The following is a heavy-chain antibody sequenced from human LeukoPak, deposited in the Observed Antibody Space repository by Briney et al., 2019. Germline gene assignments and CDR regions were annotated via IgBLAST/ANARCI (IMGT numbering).Heavy chain of an antibody. V-gene: IGHV1-3*01. CDR1: GYTFTSYA. D-gene: IGHD3-10*01. Sequence: ASVKVSCKASGYTFTSYAMHWVRQAPGQRLEWMGWINAGNGNTKYSQKFQGRVTITRDTSAGTAYMELSSLRSEDTAVYYCARGILWFGESDFDYWGQGTLVTVSS. CDR2: INAGNGNT. CDR3: ARGILWFGESDFDY. J-gene: IGHJ4*02.